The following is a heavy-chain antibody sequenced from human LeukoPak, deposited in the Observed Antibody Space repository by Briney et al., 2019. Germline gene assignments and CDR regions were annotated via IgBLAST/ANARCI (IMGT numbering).Heavy chain of an antibody. CDR3: APSSRRYCSSTSCYLISALDAFDI. D-gene: IGHD2-2*01. CDR2: ISGSGHNT. Sequence: GGSLRLSCAASGFTFSNYGMNWVRQAPGKGLEWVSAISGSGHNTYYADSVKGRFTISRDNSKNTLYLQMNSLRAEDTAVYYCAPSSRRYCSSTSCYLISALDAFDIWGQGTMVTVSS. CDR1: GFTFSNYG. J-gene: IGHJ3*02. V-gene: IGHV3-23*01.